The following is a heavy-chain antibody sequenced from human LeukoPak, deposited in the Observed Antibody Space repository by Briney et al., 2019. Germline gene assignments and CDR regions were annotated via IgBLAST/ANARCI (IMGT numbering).Heavy chain of an antibody. V-gene: IGHV4-38-2*01. D-gene: IGHD1-1*01. CDR1: GYSISSGYY. CDR3: ARMYGTWAFDI. J-gene: IGHJ3*02. Sequence: PSETLFLTCAVSGYSISSGYYWGWIRQPPGKGLGWIGSIYHSGSTYYNPSLKSRVTISVDTSKNHFSLNLSSVTAADTAVYYCARMYGTWAFDIWGQGTMVTVSS. CDR2: IYHSGST.